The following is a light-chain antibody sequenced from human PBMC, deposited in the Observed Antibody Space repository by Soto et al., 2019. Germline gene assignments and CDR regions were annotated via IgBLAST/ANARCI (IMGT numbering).Light chain of an antibody. CDR3: QQSFSSPPWT. V-gene: IGKV1-39*01. CDR2: AAS. CDR1: QNIKTY. J-gene: IGKJ1*01. Sequence: DIQMTQSPSSLSASVGDSVTITCRASQNIKTYLNWYQQKPGKAPNLLIYAASSLHSGVPSSFSGSGSGTDFTLTISSLQPEDFATYYCQQSFSSPPWTFGQGTKVDIK.